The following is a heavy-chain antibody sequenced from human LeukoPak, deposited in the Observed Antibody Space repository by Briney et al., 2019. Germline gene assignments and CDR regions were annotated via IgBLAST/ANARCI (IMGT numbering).Heavy chain of an antibody. CDR2: IDSDESRT. J-gene: IGHJ4*02. V-gene: IGHV3-74*01. Sequence: GGSLRLSCAASGFTFSSYWMHWVRQAPGKGLVWVSRIDSDESRTNYADSVKGRFTISRDNSKNTLYLQMNSLRAEDTAVYYCAKFRYYYSYWGQGTLVTVSS. D-gene: IGHD2/OR15-2a*01. CDR1: GFTFSSYW. CDR3: AKFRYYYSY.